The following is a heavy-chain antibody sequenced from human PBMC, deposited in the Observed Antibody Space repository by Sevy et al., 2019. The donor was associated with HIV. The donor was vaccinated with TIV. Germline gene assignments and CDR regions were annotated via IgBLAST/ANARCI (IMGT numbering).Heavy chain of an antibody. CDR3: ARVEMAQLDY. J-gene: IGHJ4*02. CDR2: IYSGGST. V-gene: IGHV3-53*01. CDR1: GFTVSSNY. Sequence: GGSLRLSCAASGFTVSSNYMSWVRQAPGKGLEWVSVIYSGGSTYYADSVKGRFTISRDNSKNTLYLQMNSLRAEDAAVYYCARVEMAQLDYWGQGTLVTVSS.